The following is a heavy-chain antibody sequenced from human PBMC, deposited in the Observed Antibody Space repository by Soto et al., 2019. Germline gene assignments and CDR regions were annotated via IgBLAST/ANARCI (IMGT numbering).Heavy chain of an antibody. V-gene: IGHV3-11*05. CDR3: ASGVAAGTGFDY. CDR2: ISSSSTYI. J-gene: IGHJ4*02. Sequence: QVQLVESGGGLVKPGGSLRLSCAASGFTFSDYYMSWIRQAPGKGLEWISYISSSSTYINYADSVKGRFTIFRDNAKNSLYLQMNSLRAEDTAVYYCASGVAAGTGFDYWGQGTLVTVSS. D-gene: IGHD6-13*01. CDR1: GFTFSDYY.